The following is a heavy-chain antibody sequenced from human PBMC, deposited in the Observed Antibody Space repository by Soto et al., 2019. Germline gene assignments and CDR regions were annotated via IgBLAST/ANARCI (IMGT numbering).Heavy chain of an antibody. CDR2: IYPGDSDT. CDR1: GYSFTSYW. D-gene: IGHD2-2*01. V-gene: IGHV5-51*01. CDR3: ARLGKDCSSTSCYSMDV. Sequence: PGDSLKISWQGSGYSFTSYWIGWVRQMPGKGLEWMGIIYPGDSDTRYSPSFQGQVTISADKSISTAYLQWSSLKASDTAMYYCARLGKDCSSTSCYSMDVWGQGTTVTVSS. J-gene: IGHJ6*02.